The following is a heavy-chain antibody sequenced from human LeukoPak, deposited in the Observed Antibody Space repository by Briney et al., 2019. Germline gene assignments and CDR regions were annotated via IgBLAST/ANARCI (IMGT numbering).Heavy chain of an antibody. J-gene: IGHJ4*02. CDR2: ISGSGGST. V-gene: IGHV3-23*01. Sequence: GGSLRLSCAASGFTFSSYAMSWVRQAPGKGLEWVSAISGSGGSTYYADSVKGRFTISRDNAKNTLYLQMNSLRAEDTAVYYCAKASYCSGGSCYLVDYWGQGTLVTVSS. D-gene: IGHD2-15*01. CDR3: AKASYCSGGSCYLVDY. CDR1: GFTFSSYA.